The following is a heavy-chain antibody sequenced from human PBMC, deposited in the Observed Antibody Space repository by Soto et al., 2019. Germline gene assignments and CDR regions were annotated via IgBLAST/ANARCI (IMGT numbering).Heavy chain of an antibody. J-gene: IGHJ6*03. CDR1: GYTFTGYY. D-gene: IGHD2-8*01. Sequence: ASVKVSCKASGYTFTGYYMHWVRQAPGQGLEWMGWINPNSGGTNYAQKFQGWVTMTRDTSISTAYMELSRLRSDDTAVYYCARDFRLACTNGVCPRGGSYYMDVWGKGTTVTVSS. V-gene: IGHV1-2*04. CDR2: INPNSGGT. CDR3: ARDFRLACTNGVCPRGGSYYMDV.